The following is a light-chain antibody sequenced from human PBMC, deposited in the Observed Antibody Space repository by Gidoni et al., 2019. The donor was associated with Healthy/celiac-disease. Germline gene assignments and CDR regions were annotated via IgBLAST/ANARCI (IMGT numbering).Light chain of an antibody. Sequence: FMLTQPHSVSESPGKTVTISCTRSSGSIASNYVQWYQQRPGSPPTTVIYEDNQRPSGVPDRFSGSIDSSSNSASLTISGLKTEDEADYYCQSYDSSNHNVVFGGGTKLTVL. J-gene: IGLJ2*01. CDR2: EDN. V-gene: IGLV6-57*04. CDR1: SGSIASNY. CDR3: QSYDSSNHNVV.